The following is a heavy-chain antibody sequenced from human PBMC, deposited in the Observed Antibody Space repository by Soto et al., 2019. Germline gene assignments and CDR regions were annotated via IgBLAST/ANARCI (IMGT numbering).Heavy chain of an antibody. CDR3: TSLYYGH. Sequence: GGSLRLSCAASEFTFTYAWMSWVRQAPGKGLEWVGRIKSKTDGGTTDYAAPVKGRFTISRDESQNTLYLQMNSLKTEDAAVYYCTSLYYGHWGQGTLVTVSS. CDR2: IKSKTDGGTT. CDR1: EFTFTYAW. J-gene: IGHJ4*02. V-gene: IGHV3-15*01. D-gene: IGHD3-16*02.